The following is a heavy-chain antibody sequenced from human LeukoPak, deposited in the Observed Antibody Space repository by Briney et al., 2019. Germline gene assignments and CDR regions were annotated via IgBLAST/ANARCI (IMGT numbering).Heavy chain of an antibody. CDR1: GGSISSGGYS. V-gene: IGHV4-30-2*03. D-gene: IGHD6-6*01. J-gene: IGHJ3*02. Sequence: ASETLSLTCAVSGGSISSGGYSWSWIRQPPGKGLEWIGYIYHSGSTYYNPSLKSRVTISVDTSKNQFSLKLSSVTAADTAVYYCARHLGPESIAARYDAFDIWGQGTMVTVSS. CDR2: IYHSGST. CDR3: ARHLGPESIAARYDAFDI.